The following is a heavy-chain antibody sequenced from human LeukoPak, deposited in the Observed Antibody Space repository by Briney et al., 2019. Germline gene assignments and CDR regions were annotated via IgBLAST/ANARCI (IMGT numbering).Heavy chain of an antibody. D-gene: IGHD3-22*01. V-gene: IGHV4-39*01. J-gene: IGHJ4*02. CDR1: GGSISSISYY. CDR2: IYYSGSA. CDR3: VRYHYDSTGYPYYFDS. Sequence: PSETLSLTCTVSGGSISSISYYWGWIRQPPGKGLEWIGSIYYSGSAYYSPSLKSRVTISVDTSKSQFSLRLTSVTAADTAVYYCVRYHYDSTGYPYYFDSWGPGSLVTVSS.